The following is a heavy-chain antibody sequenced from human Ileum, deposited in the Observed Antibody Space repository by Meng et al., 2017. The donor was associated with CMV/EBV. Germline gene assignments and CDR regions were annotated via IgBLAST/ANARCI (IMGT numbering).Heavy chain of an antibody. CDR2: ISPSGNI. CDR1: GDAISNYF. V-gene: IGHV4-4*07. D-gene: IGHD3-22*01. CDR3: ARGESRGYYYFDY. Sequence: QRHFQEPGPGLVRPPEPLSLTCTASGDAISNYFWSWIRQPAGKKLEWIGRISPSGNINYIPSLKGRVTMSLDTSNNQIFLNLTSVTAADTALYYCARGESRGYYYFDYWGQGILVTVSS. J-gene: IGHJ4*02.